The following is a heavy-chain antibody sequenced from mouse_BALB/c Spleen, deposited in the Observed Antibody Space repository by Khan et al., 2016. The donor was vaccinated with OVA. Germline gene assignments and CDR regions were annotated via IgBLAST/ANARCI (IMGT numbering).Heavy chain of an antibody. J-gene: IGHJ2*01. V-gene: IGHV1-7*01. CDR2: INPSTGYT. CDR1: GYTFINYW. CDR3: ARRGLRWDFDD. D-gene: IGHD1-1*01. Sequence: QVQLKESGAELAKPGASVKMSCKASGYTFINYWILWVKQRPGQGLEWIGYINPSTGYTEYNQNFKDKATLTADKSSSTAYMQLSSLTSEDSAVYYCARRGLRWDFDDWGQGTTPTVSS.